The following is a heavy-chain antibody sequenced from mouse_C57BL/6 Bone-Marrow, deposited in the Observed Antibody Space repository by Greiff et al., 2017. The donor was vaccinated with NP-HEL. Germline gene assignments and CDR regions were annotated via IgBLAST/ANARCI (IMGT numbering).Heavy chain of an antibody. CDR1: GYAFSSSW. V-gene: IGHV1-82*01. D-gene: IGHD2-4*01. J-gene: IGHJ4*01. CDR2: IYPGDGDT. CDR3: ARDDYDVDYAMDY. Sequence: VNVVESGPELVKPGASVKISCKASGYAFSSSWMNWVKQRPGKGLEWIGRIYPGDGDTNYNGKFKGKATLTADKSSSTAYMQLSSLTSEDSAVYFCARDDYDVDYAMDYWGQGTSVTVSS.